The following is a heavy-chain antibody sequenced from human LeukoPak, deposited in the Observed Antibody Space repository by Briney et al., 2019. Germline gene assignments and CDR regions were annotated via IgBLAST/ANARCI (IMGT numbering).Heavy chain of an antibody. CDR2: IYYSGST. CDR3: ARSTIFGVGNWLDP. V-gene: IGHV4-31*03. CDR1: GGSISSGGYY. D-gene: IGHD3-3*01. J-gene: IGHJ5*02. Sequence: PSQTLSLTCTVSGGSISSGGYYWSWIRQHPGKGLEWIGYIYYSGSTYYNPSLKSRVTISVDTSKNQFSLKLSSVTAADTAVYYGARSTIFGVGNWLDPWGQGTLVTVSS.